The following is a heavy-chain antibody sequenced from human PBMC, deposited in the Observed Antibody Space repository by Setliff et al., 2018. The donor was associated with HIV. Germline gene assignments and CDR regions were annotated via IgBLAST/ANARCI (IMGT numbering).Heavy chain of an antibody. D-gene: IGHD3-10*01. J-gene: IGHJ4*02. Sequence: SETLSLTCIVSGASISSNTWSWIRQAPGKGLQWIGFIYNSVTTNYNPSLKSRVTISVDTSKNQFSLKLSSVTAADTAVYYCARDLAWPGYFDYWGQGTLVTVSS. CDR1: GASISSNT. V-gene: IGHV4-59*12. CDR3: ARDLAWPGYFDY. CDR2: IYNSVTT.